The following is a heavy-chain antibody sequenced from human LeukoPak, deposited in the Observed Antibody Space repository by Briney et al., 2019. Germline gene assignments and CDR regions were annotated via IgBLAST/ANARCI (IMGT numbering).Heavy chain of an antibody. CDR3: ARVVLATITRYSFDY. CDR2: ISYDGSNK. V-gene: IGHV3-30*03. D-gene: IGHD5-24*01. CDR1: GFTFSSYG. Sequence: GGSLRLSCAASGFTFSSYGMHWVRQAPGKGLEWVAVISYDGSNKYYADSVKGRFTISRDNSKNTLYLQMNSLRAEDTAVYYCARVVLATITRYSFDYWGQGTLVTVSS. J-gene: IGHJ4*02.